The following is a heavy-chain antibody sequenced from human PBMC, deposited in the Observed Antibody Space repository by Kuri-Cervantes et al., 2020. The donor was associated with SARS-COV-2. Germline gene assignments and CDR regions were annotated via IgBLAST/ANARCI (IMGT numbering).Heavy chain of an antibody. CDR1: GYTFTGYY. V-gene: IGHV1-2*02. J-gene: IGHJ2*01. CDR2: INPNSGGT. D-gene: IGHD6-19*01. CDR3: ASTVAGTGVWYFDL. Sequence: ASVKVSCKASGYTFTGYYMHWVRQAPGQGLEWMGWINPNSGGTNYAQKFQGRVTMTRDTSISTAYMELSRLRSDDTAVYYCASTVAGTGVWYFDLWGRGTLVTVSS.